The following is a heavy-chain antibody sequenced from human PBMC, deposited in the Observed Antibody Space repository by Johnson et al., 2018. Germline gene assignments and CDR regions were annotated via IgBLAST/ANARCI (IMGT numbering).Heavy chain of an antibody. D-gene: IGHD3-22*01. CDR2: ISYDGTNK. CDR1: GFTFNHYG. J-gene: IGHJ1*01. Sequence: QVQLVESGGGVVQPGRSLRLSCAASGFTFNHYGMHWVRQTPGKGLEWVAFISYDGTNKWYGDSVKGRITIYRNSSKNTVYPQMNSLKAEDTAVYYCAKDWAYYYDSSGYYNAEYFQHWGQGTLVTVSS. CDR3: AKDWAYYYDSSGYYNAEYFQH. V-gene: IGHV3-30*18.